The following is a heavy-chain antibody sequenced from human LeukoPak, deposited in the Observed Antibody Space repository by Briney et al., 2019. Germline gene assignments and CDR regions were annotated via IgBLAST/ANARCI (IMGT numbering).Heavy chain of an antibody. CDR1: GFTISSHW. D-gene: IGHD2-2*01. J-gene: IGHJ1*01. CDR3: AKEGCSSTSCYPGQH. Sequence: GGSLRLSCAASGFTISSHWMTWVRQAPGKGLEWVSSISSSSSYIYYADSVKGRFTISRDNAKNSLYLQMNSLRAEDTAVYYCAKEGCSSTSCYPGQHWGQGTLVTVSS. CDR2: ISSSSSYI. V-gene: IGHV3-21*01.